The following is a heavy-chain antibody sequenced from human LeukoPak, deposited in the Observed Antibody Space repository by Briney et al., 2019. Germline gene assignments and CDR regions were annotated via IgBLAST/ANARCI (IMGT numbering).Heavy chain of an antibody. CDR1: GFTFSSYG. V-gene: IGHV3-30*02. J-gene: IGHJ4*02. CDR2: IRYDGSNK. D-gene: IGHD2-2*01. Sequence: GGSLRLSCAASGFTFSSYGMHWVRQAPGKGLEWVAFIRYDGSNKYYADSVKGRFTISRDNSKNTLYLQMNSLRAEDTAVYYCAKDVPYQPLLFDYWGQGTLVTVSS. CDR3: AKDVPYQPLLFDY.